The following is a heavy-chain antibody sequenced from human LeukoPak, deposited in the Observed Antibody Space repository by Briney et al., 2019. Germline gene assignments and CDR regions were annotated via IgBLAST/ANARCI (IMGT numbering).Heavy chain of an antibody. CDR3: AVGGAQSYSGYDY. CDR2: INSDGSST. V-gene: IGHV3-74*01. D-gene: IGHD5-12*01. CDR1: GFTFSSYW. J-gene: IGHJ4*02. Sequence: PGGSLRLSCAASGFTFSSYWMHWVRQAPGKGLVWVSRINSDGSSTSYADSVKGRFTISRDNAKNTLYLQMNSLRAEDTAVYYCAVGGAQSYSGYDYWGQGTLVTVSS.